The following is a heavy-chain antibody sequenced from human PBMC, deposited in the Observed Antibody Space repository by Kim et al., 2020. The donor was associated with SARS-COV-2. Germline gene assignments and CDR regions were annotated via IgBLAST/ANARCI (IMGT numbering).Heavy chain of an antibody. CDR2: ISSNGGST. J-gene: IGHJ6*03. Sequence: GGSLRLSCAASGFTFSSYAMHWVRQAPGKGLEYVSAISSNGGSTHYANSVKGRFTISRDNSKNTLYLQMGSLRAEDMAVYYCARDRVEAVAGTLIPYYYYYMDVWGKGTTVTVSS. CDR1: GFTFSSYA. CDR3: ARDRVEAVAGTLIPYYYYYMDV. V-gene: IGHV3-64*01. D-gene: IGHD6-19*01.